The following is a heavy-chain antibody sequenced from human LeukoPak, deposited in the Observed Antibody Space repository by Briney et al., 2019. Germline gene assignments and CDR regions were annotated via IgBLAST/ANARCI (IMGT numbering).Heavy chain of an antibody. D-gene: IGHD3-16*01. CDR1: AFPFCSKW. Sequence: GGSLRRSGAASAFPFCSKWRIWVGQAPGKGLEWVANVKQDGGEKSYVDSVKGRFTISRDNSKNTVYLQMNSLRAEDTAVYYCARGPHVWDRKDAFDIWGQGTMVTVSS. CDR2: VKQDGGEK. V-gene: IGHV3-7*02. CDR3: ARGPHVWDRKDAFDI. J-gene: IGHJ3*02.